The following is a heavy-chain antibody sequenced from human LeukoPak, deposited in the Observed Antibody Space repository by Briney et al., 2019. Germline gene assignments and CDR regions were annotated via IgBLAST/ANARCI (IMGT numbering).Heavy chain of an antibody. CDR2: INHSGST. D-gene: IGHD3-22*01. CDR1: GGSFSGYY. Sequence: PSETLPLTCAVYGGSFSGYYWSWIRQPPGKGLEWIGEINHSGSTNYNPSLKSRVTISVDTSKNQFSLKLSSVTAADTAVYYCARVLPYYYDSRQRFFDYWGQGTLVTVSS. J-gene: IGHJ4*02. CDR3: ARVLPYYYDSRQRFFDY. V-gene: IGHV4-34*01.